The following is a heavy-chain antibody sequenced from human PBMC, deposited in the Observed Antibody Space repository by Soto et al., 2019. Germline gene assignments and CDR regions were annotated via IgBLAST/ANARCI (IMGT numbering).Heavy chain of an antibody. CDR3: SGGVGDAF. Sequence: EVHLVESGGGLVQTGGSLRLSCAIFEGTVIRDWMNWVRQAPGKGLEWVAHTNQDGSEKYYVDSVKGRFTISRDNDKNSRYRQMNSLRAEDPVMYYCSGGVGDAFWGQGTLVTVSS. J-gene: IGHJ4*02. CDR1: EGTVIRDW. D-gene: IGHD1-26*01. CDR2: TNQDGSEK. V-gene: IGHV3-7*04.